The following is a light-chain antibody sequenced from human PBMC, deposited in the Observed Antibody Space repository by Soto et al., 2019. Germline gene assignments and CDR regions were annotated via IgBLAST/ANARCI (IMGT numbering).Light chain of an antibody. Sequence: IVLTQSPGTLSLSPGERATLSCRASQSVSSTYIAWYQQNPGQAPRLLIYGASSRATGIPDRFSGSGSGIDFTLTISRLEPDDFAVYFCQQYGKSPPFTFGQGTKVEIK. V-gene: IGKV3-20*01. J-gene: IGKJ2*01. CDR2: GAS. CDR3: QQYGKSPPFT. CDR1: QSVSSTY.